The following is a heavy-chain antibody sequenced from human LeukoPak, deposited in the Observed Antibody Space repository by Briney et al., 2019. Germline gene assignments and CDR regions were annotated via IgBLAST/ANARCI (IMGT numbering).Heavy chain of an antibody. Sequence: MPSETLSLTCTVSGGSISSGGYYWSWIRQPPGKGLEWIGEINHSGSTNYNPSLKSRVTISVDTSKNQFSLKLSSVTAADTAVYYCARFGGWYVGGGYWGQGTLVTVSS. CDR2: INHSGST. V-gene: IGHV4-39*07. J-gene: IGHJ4*02. CDR3: ARFGGWYVGGGY. D-gene: IGHD6-19*01. CDR1: GGSISSGGYY.